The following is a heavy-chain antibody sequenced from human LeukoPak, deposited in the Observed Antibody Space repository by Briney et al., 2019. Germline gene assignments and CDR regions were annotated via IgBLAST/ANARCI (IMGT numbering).Heavy chain of an antibody. V-gene: IGHV4-34*01. CDR2: IHHDGRT. J-gene: IGHJ3*01. CDR1: GGSFNDYY. D-gene: IGHD4-17*01. CDR3: AREPHPQDYGDTVNAYDL. Sequence: PSETLSLTCAVYGGSFNDYYWSWIRQPPGKGLEWIGDIHHDGRTKYSPSLRSRVTIVLDTSKNEFSLRLTRVTAADTAMYFCAREPHPQDYGDTVNAYDLWGQGTMAIVSS.